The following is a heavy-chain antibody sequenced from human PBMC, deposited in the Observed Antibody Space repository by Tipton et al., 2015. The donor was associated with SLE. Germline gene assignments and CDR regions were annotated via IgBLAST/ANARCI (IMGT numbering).Heavy chain of an antibody. V-gene: IGHV3-48*03. D-gene: IGHD3-10*01. Sequence: SLRLSCGASGFTLRSYEMTWVRQAPGKGLEWVSYLSRSASTIYYADSVKGRFTISRDNAKNSLYLQMNSLRAEDTAVYYCARVGLDYWGQGTLVTVSS. CDR2: LSRSASTI. J-gene: IGHJ4*02. CDR1: GFTLRSYE. CDR3: ARVGLDY.